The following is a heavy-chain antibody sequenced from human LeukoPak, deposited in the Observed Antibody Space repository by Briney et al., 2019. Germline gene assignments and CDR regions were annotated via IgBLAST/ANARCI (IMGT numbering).Heavy chain of an antibody. CDR2: IYHGGST. J-gene: IGHJ4*02. CDR3: ARSDLSSGWYYFDY. D-gene: IGHD6-19*01. CDR1: GGSVSSGGYS. Sequence: SQTLSLTCAVSGGSVSSGGYSWSWIRQPPGKGLEWIGYIYHGGSTYYNPSLKSRVTISVDRSKNQFSLKLRSVTAADTAVYYCARSDLSSGWYYFDYRGQGTLVTVSS. V-gene: IGHV4-30-2*01.